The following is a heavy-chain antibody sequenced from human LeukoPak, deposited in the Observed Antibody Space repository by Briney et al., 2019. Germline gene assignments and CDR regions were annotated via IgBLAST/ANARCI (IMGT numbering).Heavy chain of an antibody. CDR1: GVTFSSYA. J-gene: IGHJ6*02. CDR3: ARDAPRVLPGAYYYYYGMDV. Sequence: GGSLRLSCAASGVTFSSYAMHWVRQAPGKGLEWVAVVSYDGSNKYYADSVKGRFTISRDNTKNTLFLQMQSPRAADTDVYYRARDAPRVLPGAYYYYYGMDVWGQGTTVTVSS. CDR2: VSYDGSNK. D-gene: IGHD2-2*01. V-gene: IGHV3-30-3*01.